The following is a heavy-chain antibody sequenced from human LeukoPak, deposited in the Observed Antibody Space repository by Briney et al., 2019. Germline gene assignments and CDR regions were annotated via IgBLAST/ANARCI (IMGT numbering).Heavy chain of an antibody. J-gene: IGHJ4*02. V-gene: IGHV4-4*07. Sequence: SETLSLTCTVSGGSISSYYWSWIRQPAGKGLEWIGRIYTSGSTYYNPSLKSRVTISVDTSKNQFSLKLSSVTAADTAVYYCARHEVDYGDYYFDYWGQGTLVTVSS. CDR1: GGSISSYY. CDR3: ARHEVDYGDYYFDY. CDR2: IYTSGST. D-gene: IGHD4-17*01.